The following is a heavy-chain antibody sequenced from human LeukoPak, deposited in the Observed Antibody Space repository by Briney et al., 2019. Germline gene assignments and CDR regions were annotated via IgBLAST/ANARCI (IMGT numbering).Heavy chain of an antibody. J-gene: IGHJ5*02. V-gene: IGHV3-21*04. CDR1: GFTFSSYT. D-gene: IGHD2-2*02. CDR3: ARDRCSSTSCYNTPNWFDP. CDR2: ISGSSYYI. Sequence: GGSLRLSCVASGFTFSSYTINWVRQTPGKGLEWVSSISGSSYYIYYADSVRGRFTISRDNAKNSVYLQMNSLRSEDTAFYHCARDRCSSTSCYNTPNWFDPWGQGTLVTVSS.